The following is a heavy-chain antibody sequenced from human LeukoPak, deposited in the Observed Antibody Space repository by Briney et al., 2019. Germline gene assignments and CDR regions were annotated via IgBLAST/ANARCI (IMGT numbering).Heavy chain of an antibody. CDR2: IWYDGSNK. D-gene: IGHD2-21*02. CDR3: ARERLAYCGGDCYLYYYYGMDV. CDR1: GFTFSSYG. V-gene: IGHV3-33*01. J-gene: IGHJ6*02. Sequence: GGSLRLSCAASGFTFSSYGMHWVRQAPGKGLEWVAVIWYDGSNKYYADSVKGRFTISRDNSKNTLYLQMNSLRAEDTAVYYCARERLAYCGGDCYLYYYYGMDVWGQGTTVTVSS.